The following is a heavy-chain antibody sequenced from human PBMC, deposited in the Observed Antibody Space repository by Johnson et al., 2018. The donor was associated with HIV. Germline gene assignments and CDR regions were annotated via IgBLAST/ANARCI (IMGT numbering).Heavy chain of an antibody. V-gene: IGHV3-66*01. CDR1: GFTVSSNY. CDR2: IYSGGST. D-gene: IGHD3-16*01. J-gene: IGHJ3*02. CDR3: VGGSPDDAFDI. Sequence: VQLVESGGGLVQPWGSLRLSCAASGFTVSSNYMSWVRQAPGKGLEWVSIIYSGGSTYYADSVKGRFPFSRDNSKNTLYLQMNGLRAEDTAVYYCVGGSPDDAFDIWGQGTMVTVSS.